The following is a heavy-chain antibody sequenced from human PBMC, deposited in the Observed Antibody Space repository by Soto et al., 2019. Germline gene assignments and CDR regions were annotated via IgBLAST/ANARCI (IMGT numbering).Heavy chain of an antibody. D-gene: IGHD2-2*01. J-gene: IGHJ6*02. CDR3: ARDGRADIVVPAAPPYYYYGMDV. CDR1: GYTFTGYY. V-gene: IGHV1-2*04. CDR2: INPNSGGT. Sequence: ASVKVSCKASGYTFTGYYMHWVRQAPGQGLEWMGWINPNSGGTNYAQKFQGWVTMTRDTSISTAYMELSRLRSDDTAVYYCARDGRADIVVPAAPPYYYYGMDVWAQGTTVTVSS.